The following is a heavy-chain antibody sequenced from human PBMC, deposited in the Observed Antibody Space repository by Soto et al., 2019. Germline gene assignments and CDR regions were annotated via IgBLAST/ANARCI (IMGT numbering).Heavy chain of an antibody. CDR2: IRSKAYGGTT. CDR1: GFTFGDYA. J-gene: IGHJ4*02. D-gene: IGHD3-10*01. CDR3: TRVRRVRGVYFDY. V-gene: IGHV3-49*03. Sequence: GGSLRLSCTASGFTFGDYAMSWFRQAPGKGLEWVGFIRSKAYGGTTEYAASVKGRFTISRDDSKSIAYLQMNSLKTEDTAVYYCTRVRRVRGVYFDYWGQGTLVTVSS.